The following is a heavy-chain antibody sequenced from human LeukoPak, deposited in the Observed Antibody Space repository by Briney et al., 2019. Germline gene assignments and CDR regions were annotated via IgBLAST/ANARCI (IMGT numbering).Heavy chain of an antibody. Sequence: GGSLRLSCAASGFTFSSCSMNWVRQAPGKGLEYISYIGSSSSSIYYADSVKGRFTISRDNAKNSLYLQMNSLRAEDTAVYYCAHPVTFGELSLGAFDIWGQGTMVTVSS. J-gene: IGHJ3*02. V-gene: IGHV3-48*04. CDR3: AHPVTFGELSLGAFDI. CDR1: GFTFSSCS. CDR2: IGSSSSSI. D-gene: IGHD3-16*02.